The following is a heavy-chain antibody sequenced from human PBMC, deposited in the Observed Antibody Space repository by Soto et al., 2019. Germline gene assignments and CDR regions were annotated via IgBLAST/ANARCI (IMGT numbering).Heavy chain of an antibody. J-gene: IGHJ3*02. CDR1: GFTFDDYA. CDR3: AKGGDYVEQGAFDI. V-gene: IGHV3-9*01. CDR2: ISWNSGSI. Sequence: EVQLVESGGGLVQPGRSLRLSCAASGFTFDDYAMHWVRQAPGKGLEWVSGISWNSGSIGYADSVKGRFTISRDNAKNSLYLQMNSLRAEDTALYYCAKGGDYVEQGAFDIWGQGTMVTVSS. D-gene: IGHD4-17*01.